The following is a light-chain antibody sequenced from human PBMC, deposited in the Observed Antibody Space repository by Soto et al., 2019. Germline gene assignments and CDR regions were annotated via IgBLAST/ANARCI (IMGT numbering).Light chain of an antibody. J-gene: IGKJ1*01. CDR3: QRWNNYSWT. Sequence: DILMTQSPSTLSASVGDRVTITCRASQSISIWLAWYQQKPGKAPNLLIYKTSSLETGVPSRFSGSGSGTESALTICSLQPDDFATYYCQRWNNYSWTFDKETKVEVK. CDR2: KTS. CDR1: QSISIW. V-gene: IGKV1-5*03.